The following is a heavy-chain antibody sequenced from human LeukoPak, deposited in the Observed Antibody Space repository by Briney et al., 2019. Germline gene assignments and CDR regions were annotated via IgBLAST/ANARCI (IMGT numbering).Heavy chain of an antibody. CDR3: AGGDLRFLEWLLGPFDY. D-gene: IGHD3-3*01. J-gene: IGHJ4*02. CDR1: GGTFSSYT. V-gene: IGHV1-69*02. CDR2: IIPILGIA. Sequence: SVKVSCKASGGTFSSYTISWVRQAPGQGLEWMGRIIPILGIANYAQKFQGRVTITADESTSTAYMELSSLRSEDTAVYYCAGGDLRFLEWLLGPFDYWGQGTLVTVSS.